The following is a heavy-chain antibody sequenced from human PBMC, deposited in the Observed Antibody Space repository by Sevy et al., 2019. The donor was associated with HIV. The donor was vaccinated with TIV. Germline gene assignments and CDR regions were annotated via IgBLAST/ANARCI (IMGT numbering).Heavy chain of an antibody. J-gene: IGHJ3*02. CDR2: INPNTSDT. Sequence: ASVKVSCKASGYSFTGYYMNWVRQAPGQGLEWMGWINPNTSDTTYSEKFEGRVTMTRDSSLSTAYLELRGLRSDYTAVYYCARDFLAVTSIPSDAFDIWGQGTLVTVSS. CDR1: GYSFTGYY. CDR3: ARDFLAVTSIPSDAFDI. V-gene: IGHV1-2*02. D-gene: IGHD2-21*02.